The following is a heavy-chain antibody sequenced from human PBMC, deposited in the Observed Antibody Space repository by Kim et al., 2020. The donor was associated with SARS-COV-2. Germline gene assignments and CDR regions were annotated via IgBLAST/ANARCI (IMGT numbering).Heavy chain of an antibody. Sequence: GGSLRLSCAASGFTFSSYGMHWVRQAPGKGLEWVAVIWYDGSNKYYADSVKGRFTISRDTSKNTLYLQMNSLRAEDTAVYYCAREGAYGTPSGMDVWGQGTTVTVSS. D-gene: IGHD3-10*01. J-gene: IGHJ6*02. CDR3: AREGAYGTPSGMDV. CDR2: IWYDGSNK. CDR1: GFTFSSYG. V-gene: IGHV3-33*01.